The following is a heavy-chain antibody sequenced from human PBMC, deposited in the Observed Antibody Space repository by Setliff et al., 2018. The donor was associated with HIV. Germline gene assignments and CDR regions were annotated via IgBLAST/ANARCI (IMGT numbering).Heavy chain of an antibody. V-gene: IGHV4-61*09. Sequence: SETLSLTCTVSGDSISSGGYNWSWIRQPAGKGLEWIAHNDTSGRTHYNPTLKSRVTISADTSKNQFTLKLTSVTAADASMYYCARDVGLSYISSWLFYFDYWRQGTPVTVS. J-gene: IGHJ4*02. CDR2: NDTSGRT. CDR3: ARDVGLSYISSWLFYFDY. CDR1: GDSISSGGYN. D-gene: IGHD6-13*01.